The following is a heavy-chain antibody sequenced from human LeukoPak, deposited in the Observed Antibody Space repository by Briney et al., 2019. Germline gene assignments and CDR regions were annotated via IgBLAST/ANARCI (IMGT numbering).Heavy chain of an antibody. CDR1: GFTLTSDV. CDR2: ISGSGGRT. V-gene: IGHV3-23*01. D-gene: IGHD1-1*01. Sequence: GRSLRLSCAASGFTLTSDVMSWVRQAPGKGLEGVSGISGSGGRTYYAGSAKGPFTISRDNSKNTLYLQMNSLRAEDTAVYYCATTLLRASTYMDVWGKGTTVTVSS. CDR3: ATTLLRASTYMDV. J-gene: IGHJ6*03.